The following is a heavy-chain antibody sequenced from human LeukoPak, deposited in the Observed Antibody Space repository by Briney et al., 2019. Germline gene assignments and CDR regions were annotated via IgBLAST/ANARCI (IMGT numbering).Heavy chain of an antibody. V-gene: IGHV4-31*03. D-gene: IGHD3-10*01. Sequence: PSETLSLTCTVSGGSISSGGYYWSWIRQHPGKGLEWIGYIYYSGSTCYNPSLKSRVTISVDTSKNQFSLKLSSVTAADTAVYYCARGYPLWFGELPYYFDYWGQGTLVTVSS. CDR1: GGSISSGGYY. J-gene: IGHJ4*02. CDR3: ARGYPLWFGELPYYFDY. CDR2: IYYSGST.